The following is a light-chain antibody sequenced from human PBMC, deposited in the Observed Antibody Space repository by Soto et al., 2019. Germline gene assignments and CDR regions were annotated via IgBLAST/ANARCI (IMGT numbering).Light chain of an antibody. V-gene: IGKV3-15*01. Sequence: EIVITQSPATLSLSPGERATLSFRASPSVSSNLAWYQQKPGQAPRLLIYGASTRATGIPARFSGSGSGTEFTLTISSLQSEDFAVYHCQQYNNWPRTFGQGTKVEIK. J-gene: IGKJ1*01. CDR3: QQYNNWPRT. CDR1: PSVSSN. CDR2: GAS.